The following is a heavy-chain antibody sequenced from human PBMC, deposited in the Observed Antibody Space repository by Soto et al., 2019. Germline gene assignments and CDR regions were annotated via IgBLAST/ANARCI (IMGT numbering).Heavy chain of an antibody. J-gene: IGHJ4*02. D-gene: IGHD2-21*01. CDR1: GFSFSNAW. CDR2: IKSKTDGGTT. Sequence: PGGSLRLSCAASGFSFSNAWMSWVRQAPGKGLEWVGRIKSKTDGGTTDYAAPVKGRFTISRDDSKNTLYLQMNSLKTEDTAVYYCTTDSLSGYSEYWGQGTLGTVSS. V-gene: IGHV3-15*01. CDR3: TTDSLSGYSEY.